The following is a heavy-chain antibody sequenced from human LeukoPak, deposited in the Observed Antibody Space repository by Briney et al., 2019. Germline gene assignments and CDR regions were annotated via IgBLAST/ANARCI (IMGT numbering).Heavy chain of an antibody. CDR1: GASVSSSH. V-gene: IGHV4-59*02. CDR2: LSYTGKT. Sequence: PSETLALTCLVSGASVSSSHWNWIRQLPGKGLEWIGCLSYTGKTDYNPSLTSRVTMSLDTSKNQVSLKLTSLTAADTAVYYCSEGYFEPFARWGKGILVTVSS. CDR3: SEGYFEPFAR. D-gene: IGHD5-24*01. J-gene: IGHJ4*02.